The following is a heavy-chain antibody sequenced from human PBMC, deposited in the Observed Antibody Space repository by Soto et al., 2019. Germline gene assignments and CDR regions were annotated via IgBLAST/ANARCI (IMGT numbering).Heavy chain of an antibody. V-gene: IGHV1-18*04. CDR2: IRPYNGDT. D-gene: IGHD3-16*01. J-gene: IGHJ4*02. Sequence: ASVKVSCKASGYTFTSYGISWVRQAPGQGLEWMGWIRPYNGDTNYAQKFQGRVTMTSDTSTTTAYMELRSLRSDDTAVYYCAREFPYYESSDSYFDYWGQGALVTVSS. CDR3: AREFPYYESSDSYFDY. CDR1: GYTFTSYG.